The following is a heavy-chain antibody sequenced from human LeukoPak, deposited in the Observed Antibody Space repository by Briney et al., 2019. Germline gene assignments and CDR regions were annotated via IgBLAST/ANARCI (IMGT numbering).Heavy chain of an antibody. V-gene: IGHV3-30*02. CDR2: IQYDGSNK. D-gene: IGHD3-10*01. CDR3: ARGGYYGSGSPHYFDY. CDR1: GFTFSSYG. Sequence: SGGSLRLSCAASGFTFSSYGMHWVRQAPGKGLEWVAFIQYDGSNKYYADSVKGRFTISRDNSKNTLYLQMNSLKTEDMAVYYCARGGYYGSGSPHYFDYWGQGTLVTVSS. J-gene: IGHJ4*02.